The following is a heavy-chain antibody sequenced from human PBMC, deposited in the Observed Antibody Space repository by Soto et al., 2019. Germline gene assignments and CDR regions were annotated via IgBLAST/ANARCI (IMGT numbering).Heavy chain of an antibody. D-gene: IGHD2-8*01. CDR2: IYHSGST. CDR3: ARKGDTNGYVFDY. CDR1: GGSISSSNW. J-gene: IGHJ4*02. V-gene: IGHV4-4*02. Sequence: PSETLSLTCAVSGGSISSSNWWSWVRQPPGKGLEWIGEIYHSGSTNYNPSLKSRVTISVDKSKNQFSLKLSSVTTADTAVYYCARKGDTNGYVFDYWGQGTLVTVSS.